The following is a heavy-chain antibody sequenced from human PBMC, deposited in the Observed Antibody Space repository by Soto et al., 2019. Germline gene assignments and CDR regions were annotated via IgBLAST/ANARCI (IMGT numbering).Heavy chain of an antibody. CDR3: AKDRRSSGWYEGYYFDD. CDR1: GFTFSSYA. J-gene: IGHJ4*02. V-gene: IGHV3-23*01. Sequence: PGGSLRLSCAASGFTFSSYAMSWVRQAPGKGLEWVSAISGSGGSTYYADSVKGRFTISRDNSKNTLYLQMNSLRAEDTAVYYCAKDRRSSGWYEGYYFDDWGQGTLVTVSS. D-gene: IGHD6-19*01. CDR2: ISGSGGST.